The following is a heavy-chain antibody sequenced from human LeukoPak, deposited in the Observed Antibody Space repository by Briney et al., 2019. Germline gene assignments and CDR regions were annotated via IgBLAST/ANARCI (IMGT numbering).Heavy chain of an antibody. Sequence: GASVKVSCKASGGTFSSYAISWVRQAPGQGLEWMGRIIPIFGTANYAQKFQGRVTITTDESTSTAYKELSSLRSEDTAVYYCASGYYYDSSGYCDYWGQGTLVTVSS. V-gene: IGHV1-69*05. CDR3: ASGYYYDSSGYCDY. D-gene: IGHD3-22*01. J-gene: IGHJ4*02. CDR1: GGTFSSYA. CDR2: IIPIFGTA.